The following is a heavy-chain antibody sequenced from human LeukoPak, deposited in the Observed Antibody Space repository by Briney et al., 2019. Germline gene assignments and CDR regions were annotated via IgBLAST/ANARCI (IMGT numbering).Heavy chain of an antibody. J-gene: IGHJ4*02. CDR3: ARRTILTGSDY. V-gene: IGHV4-39*01. D-gene: IGHD3-9*01. CDR2: IYYTGST. CDR1: GGSISSSSYY. Sequence: SETLFLTCTVSGGSISSSSYYWDWLRQPPGKGLEWIGSIYYTGSTYYNPSLKSRVTISVDTSKNQFSLKLSSVTAADTAVYYCARRTILTGSDYWGQGTLVTVSS.